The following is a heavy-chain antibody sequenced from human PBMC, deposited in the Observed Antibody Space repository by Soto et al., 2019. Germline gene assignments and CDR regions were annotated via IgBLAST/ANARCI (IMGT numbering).Heavy chain of an antibody. CDR2: INHSGST. CDR3: ARAVVPAAVDY. V-gene: IGHV4-34*01. D-gene: IGHD2-2*01. J-gene: IGHJ4*02. Sequence: QVQLQQWGAGLLKPSETLSLTCAVYGGSFSGYYWSWIRQPPGKGLEWIGEINHSGSTNYNPSLKSRVTISVETSKNQFSLKLSSVTAADTAVYYCARAVVPAAVDYWGQGTLVTVSS. CDR1: GGSFSGYY.